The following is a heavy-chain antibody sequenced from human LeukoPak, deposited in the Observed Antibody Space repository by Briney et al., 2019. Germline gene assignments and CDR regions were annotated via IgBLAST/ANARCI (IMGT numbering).Heavy chain of an antibody. CDR1: GGSFSGYY. J-gene: IGHJ6*02. D-gene: IGHD6-13*01. Sequence: PSETLSLTCAVYGGSFSGYYWSWIRQPPGKGLEWIGEINHSGSTNYNPSLKSRVTISVDTSKNQFSLKLSSVTAADTAVYYCASGGSSSLYYYGMDVWGQGTTVTVSS. V-gene: IGHV4-34*01. CDR2: INHSGST. CDR3: ASGGSSSLYYYGMDV.